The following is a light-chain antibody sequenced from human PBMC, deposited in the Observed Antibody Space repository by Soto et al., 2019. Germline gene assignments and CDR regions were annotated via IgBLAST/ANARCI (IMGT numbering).Light chain of an antibody. CDR3: HQYNNDPFT. Sequence: DIQMTQSSSSLSASVGDTITITCRASQGISNSLNWYQLRPGEAPKLLIYDASNLAPGVPSRFSGSGSGTHFTFTVSSLQTEDIATYYCHQYNNDPFTFGPGTKVDLK. V-gene: IGKV1-33*01. J-gene: IGKJ3*01. CDR2: DAS. CDR1: QGISNS.